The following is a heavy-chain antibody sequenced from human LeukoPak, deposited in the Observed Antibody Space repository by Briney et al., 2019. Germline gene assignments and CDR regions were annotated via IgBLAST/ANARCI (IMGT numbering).Heavy chain of an antibody. D-gene: IGHD6-13*01. V-gene: IGHV1-18*01. Sequence: ASVKVSCKASGGTFSSYAITWVRQAPGQGLEWMGWRSAYNGDTKYAQTLQGRVTMTTDTSTYTAYMELRNLRSDDTAMYYCARDHSSSCQLLDYWGQGTPVTVSS. CDR1: GGTFSSYA. CDR2: RSAYNGDT. CDR3: ARDHSSSCQLLDY. J-gene: IGHJ4*02.